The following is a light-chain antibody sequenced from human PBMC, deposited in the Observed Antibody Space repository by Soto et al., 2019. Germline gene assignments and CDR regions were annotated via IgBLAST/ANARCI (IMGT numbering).Light chain of an antibody. Sequence: DIQMTQSPSSVSASVGDRVTITCRASQDINSWLAWYQQKPGLAPKLLIYKASSLQGGVTSSFSGSRYGTDFTLTISSLQPEDFATYFCQQGKSFPLTFGGGTKVEIK. CDR2: KAS. CDR1: QDINSW. CDR3: QQGKSFPLT. J-gene: IGKJ4*01. V-gene: IGKV1-12*01.